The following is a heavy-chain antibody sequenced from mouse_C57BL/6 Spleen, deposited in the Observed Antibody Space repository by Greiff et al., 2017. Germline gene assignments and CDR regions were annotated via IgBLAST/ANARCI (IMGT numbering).Heavy chain of an antibody. D-gene: IGHD3-2*02. V-gene: IGHV1-7*01. CDR3: ARGGAQATFDY. CDR2: INPSSGYT. CDR1: GYTFTSYW. Sequence: QVQLQQSGAELAKPGASVKLSCKASGYTFTSYWMHWVKQRPGQGLEWIGYINPSSGYTKYNQKFKDKATLTAGKSSSTASMQLSSLTYEDSAVSYCARGGAQATFDYWGQGTTLTVSS. J-gene: IGHJ2*01.